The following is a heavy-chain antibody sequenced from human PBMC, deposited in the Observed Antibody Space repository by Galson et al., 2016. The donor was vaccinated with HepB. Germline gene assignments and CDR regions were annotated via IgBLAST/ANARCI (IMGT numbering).Heavy chain of an antibody. CDR3: ARGHTPTSKDSYGWDSFDY. J-gene: IGHJ4*02. D-gene: IGHD5-18*01. CDR1: GYTFSSYG. Sequence: SVRVSCKASGYTFSSYGITWVRQAPGQGLEWVGWINCYNGKSYFARNLQGRITMTTDTDTKTAYMELRSLRSDNTAVYYCARGHTPTSKDSYGWDSFDYWGQGTLVTVSS. CDR2: INCYNGKS. V-gene: IGHV1-18*01.